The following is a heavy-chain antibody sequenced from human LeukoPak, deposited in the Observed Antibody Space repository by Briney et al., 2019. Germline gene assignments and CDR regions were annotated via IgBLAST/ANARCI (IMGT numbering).Heavy chain of an antibody. V-gene: IGHV3-74*01. CDR3: AKDFGVYYDRYNFDY. D-gene: IGHD3-22*01. CDR1: GW. Sequence: PGGSLRLSCAASGWMHWVRQAPGKGLVWVSGINHDGSRTFYADSVKGRFTISRDNSKNTLYLQMNSLRAEDTAVYYCAKDFGVYYDRYNFDYWGQGTLVTVSS. CDR2: INHDGSRT. J-gene: IGHJ4*02.